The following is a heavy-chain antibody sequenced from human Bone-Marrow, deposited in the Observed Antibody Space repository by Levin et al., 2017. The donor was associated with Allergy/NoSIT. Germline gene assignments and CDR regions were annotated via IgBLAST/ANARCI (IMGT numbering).Heavy chain of an antibody. D-gene: IGHD3-22*01. V-gene: IGHV3-30-3*01. CDR2: ISYDGSNK. CDR1: GFTFSSYA. CDR3: AGGTGIVVVITLDY. J-gene: IGHJ4*02. Sequence: GGSLRLSCAASGFTFSSYAMHWVRQAPGKGLEWVAVISYDGSNKYYADSVKGRFTISRDNSKNTLYLQMNSLRAEDTAVYYCAGGTGIVVVITLDYWGQGTLVTVSS.